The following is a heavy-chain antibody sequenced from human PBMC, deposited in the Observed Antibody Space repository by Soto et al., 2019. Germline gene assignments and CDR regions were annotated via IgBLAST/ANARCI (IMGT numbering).Heavy chain of an antibody. CDR3: TKPDY. CDR1: GVTFKGSA. V-gene: IGHV3-73*01. Sequence: LSGAASGVTFKGSAMHGVRQAYGKGLEWVGRIRSKANSYATAYAASVKGRFTISRDDSKNTAYLQMNSLKTEDTAVYYCTKPDYWGQGTLVTVSS. CDR2: IRSKANSYAT. J-gene: IGHJ4*02.